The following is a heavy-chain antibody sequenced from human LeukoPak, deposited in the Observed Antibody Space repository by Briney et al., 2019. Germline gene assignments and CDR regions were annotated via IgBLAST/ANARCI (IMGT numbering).Heavy chain of an antibody. Sequence: ASVKVSCKATGYTFSSYGIAWVRQAPGQGLEWMGWISGYNGNTNYAQKLQGRVSMTTDTSTTTAYMELRSLTSDDTALYYCARSSLGTITAGPFDYWGQGTLVTVSS. D-gene: IGHD5-12*01. CDR2: ISGYNGNT. CDR1: GYTFSSYG. CDR3: ARSSLGTITAGPFDY. V-gene: IGHV1-18*01. J-gene: IGHJ4*02.